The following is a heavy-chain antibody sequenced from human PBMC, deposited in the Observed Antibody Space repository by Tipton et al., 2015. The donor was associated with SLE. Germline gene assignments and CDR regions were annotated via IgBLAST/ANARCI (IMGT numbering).Heavy chain of an antibody. J-gene: IGHJ3*02. V-gene: IGHV3-23*03. CDR3: ANQLTGDDAFDI. Sequence: SLRLSCAASGFTFSSYAMSWVRQAPGKGLEWVSVIYSGGSSTYYADSVKGRFTISRDNSKNTLYLQMNSLRAEATAVYYCANQLTGDDAFDIWGQGTMVTVSS. CDR1: GFTFSSYA. D-gene: IGHD7-27*01. CDR2: IYSGGSST.